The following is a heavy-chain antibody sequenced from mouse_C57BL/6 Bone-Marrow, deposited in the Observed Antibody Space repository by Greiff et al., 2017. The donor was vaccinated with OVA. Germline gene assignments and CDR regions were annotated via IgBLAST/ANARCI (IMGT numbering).Heavy chain of an antibody. Sequence: QVQLKQSGPELVKPGASVKLSCKASGYTFTSYDINWVKQRPGQGLEWIGWIYPRDGSTKYNEKFKGKATLTVDTSSSTAYMELHSLTSEDSAVYFCARGITTVVATNYYAMDYWGQGTSVTVSS. J-gene: IGHJ4*01. CDR1: GYTFTSYD. CDR3: ARGITTVVATNYYAMDY. CDR2: IYPRDGST. V-gene: IGHV1-85*01. D-gene: IGHD1-1*01.